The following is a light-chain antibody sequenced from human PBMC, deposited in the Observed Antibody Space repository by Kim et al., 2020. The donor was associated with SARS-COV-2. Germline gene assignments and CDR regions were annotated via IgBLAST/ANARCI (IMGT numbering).Light chain of an antibody. CDR1: HIMGDY. V-gene: IGKV3-11*01. Sequence: SPGEVASLSCRASHIMGDYLAWYQQKPGQPPRLLIYDAFNRATGIPSRFSGSGSGTDFTLTIGSLEPEDFAVYYCQQRSNWQWTFGQGTKVDIK. CDR3: QQRSNWQWT. CDR2: DAF. J-gene: IGKJ1*01.